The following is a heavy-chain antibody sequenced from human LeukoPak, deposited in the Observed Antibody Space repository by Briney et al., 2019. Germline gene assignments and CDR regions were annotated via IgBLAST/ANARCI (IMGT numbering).Heavy chain of an antibody. V-gene: IGHV3-11*01. D-gene: IGHD4-17*01. Sequence: GGSLRLSCAASGFTFSDYYMSWIRQAPGKGLEWVSYISSSGSTIYYADSVKGRFTISRDNAKNSLYLQMNSLRAEDAAVYYCARGRLYGDYGGPYFDYWGQGTLVTVSS. CDR3: ARGRLYGDYGGPYFDY. J-gene: IGHJ4*02. CDR1: GFTFSDYY. CDR2: ISSSGSTI.